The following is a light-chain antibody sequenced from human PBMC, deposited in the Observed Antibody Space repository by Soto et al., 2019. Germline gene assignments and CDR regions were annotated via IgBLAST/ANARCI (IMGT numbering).Light chain of an antibody. CDR1: QAVSSIL. V-gene: IGKV3-20*01. Sequence: EVVLTQSPGTLSLSPGERATLSCRASQAVSSILLAWYQQKPGLAPRLLIYGASSRATGIPDRFSGSGSGTDFTLTVSRLEPEDFAVYYCQQHGTSPIFGGGTKVEIK. J-gene: IGKJ4*01. CDR2: GAS. CDR3: QQHGTSPI.